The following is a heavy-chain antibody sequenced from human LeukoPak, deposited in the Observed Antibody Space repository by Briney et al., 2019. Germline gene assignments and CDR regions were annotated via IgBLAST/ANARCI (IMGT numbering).Heavy chain of an antibody. J-gene: IGHJ4*02. CDR2: ISGSGGST. D-gene: IGHD1-26*01. Sequence: PGGSLRLSCAASGFTFSSYAMSWVRQAPGKGLEWVSAISGSGGSTYYADSVKGRFTISRDNSKNTLYLQMNSLRAEDTAVYYCATLQGIVGAAFDYWGQGTLVTVSS. CDR3: ATLQGIVGAAFDY. CDR1: GFTFSSYA. V-gene: IGHV3-23*01.